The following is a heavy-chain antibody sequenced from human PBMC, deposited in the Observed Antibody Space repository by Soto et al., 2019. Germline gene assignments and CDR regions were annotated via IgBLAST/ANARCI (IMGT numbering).Heavy chain of an antibody. D-gene: IGHD6-19*01. CDR3: AKDGENIRYSSGLYLSSYWYFDL. J-gene: IGHJ2*01. Sequence: QVQLVESGGGVVQPGRSLRLSCAASGFTFSSYGMHWVRQAPGKGLEWVAVISYDGSNKYYADSVKGRFTISRDNSKNTLYLQMNSLRAEDTAVYYCAKDGENIRYSSGLYLSSYWYFDLWGRGTLVTVSS. V-gene: IGHV3-30*18. CDR2: ISYDGSNK. CDR1: GFTFSSYG.